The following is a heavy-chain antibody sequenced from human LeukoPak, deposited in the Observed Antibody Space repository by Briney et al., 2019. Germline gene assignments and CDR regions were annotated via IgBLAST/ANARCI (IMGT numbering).Heavy chain of an antibody. V-gene: IGHV3-23*01. J-gene: IGHJ5*02. CDR2: VSRFGGTT. CDR1: GFTFDSYA. Sequence: GGSLRLSCAASGFTFDSYAMRWVRQAPGKGLEWVSAVSRFGGTTYYADSAKGRFTISRDNSNNTVYLQMNSLRVGDTALYYCVKHLGSRWSNNRFDPWGQGTLVTVS. CDR3: VKHLGSRWSNNRFDP. D-gene: IGHD6-13*01.